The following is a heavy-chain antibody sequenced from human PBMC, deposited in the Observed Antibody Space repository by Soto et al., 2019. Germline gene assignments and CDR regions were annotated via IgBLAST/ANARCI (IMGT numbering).Heavy chain of an antibody. Sequence: QLHLVQSGAVVKKPGASVTVSCSASGYPVTAYYMHWVRQAPGRGLEWMGGINPATGAAKYTQTFQGRVTTTRGTSTSTVFMERSGLTSEDTAVFYCARGGGVGVAGSAAFDMWGQGTLVTVSS. D-gene: IGHD3-3*01. CDR3: ARGGGVGVAGSAAFDM. V-gene: IGHV1-2*02. CDR2: INPATGAA. J-gene: IGHJ3*02. CDR1: GYPVTAYY.